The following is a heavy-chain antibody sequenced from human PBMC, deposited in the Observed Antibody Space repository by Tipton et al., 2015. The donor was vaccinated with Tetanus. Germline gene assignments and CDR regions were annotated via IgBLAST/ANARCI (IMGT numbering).Heavy chain of an antibody. CDR1: GGSVSSYY. D-gene: IGHD2-2*01. CDR2: VSSSGNS. Sequence: TLSLTCTVSGGSVSSYYRTWFRQPPGKRLEWIGFVSSSGNSNYSPSLTGRVSMSLDTSKQQFSLSLTSATAADTAVYYCARGWSECSSWSCSPFDSWGQGTLVTVSS. V-gene: IGHV4-4*07. CDR3: ARGWSECSSWSCSPFDS. J-gene: IGHJ4*02.